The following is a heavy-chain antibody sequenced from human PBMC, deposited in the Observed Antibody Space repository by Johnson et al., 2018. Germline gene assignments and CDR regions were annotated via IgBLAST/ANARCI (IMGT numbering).Heavy chain of an antibody. V-gene: IGHV3-48*01. CDR1: GFTFSRSG. D-gene: IGHD6-25*01. Sequence: VQLVESGGGLVQPGGSLRLSCAASGFTFSRSGMNWVRPVPGKGREWIAYLRSSSTTIYHADSVKGRFAISRDNSKHTLYLPMNSLRAEDTAVYHCARTASGSMDVWGHGTTVTVSS. CDR2: LRSSSTTI. J-gene: IGHJ6*02. CDR3: ARTASGSMDV.